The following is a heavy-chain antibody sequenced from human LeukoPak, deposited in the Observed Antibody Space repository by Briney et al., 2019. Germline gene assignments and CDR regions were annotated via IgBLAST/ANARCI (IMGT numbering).Heavy chain of an antibody. CDR2: VDREDGET. CDR3: ATVVYGWFDP. CDR1: GYTLTDYY. J-gene: IGHJ5*02. Sequence: GASVKVSCKAFGYTLTDYYMHWVQQAPGKGLEWMGRVDREDGETIYAEKFQGRVTITADTSTDTAYMELSSLRSEDTAVYYCATVVYGWFDPWGQGTLVTVSS. D-gene: IGHD3-16*01. V-gene: IGHV1-69-2*01.